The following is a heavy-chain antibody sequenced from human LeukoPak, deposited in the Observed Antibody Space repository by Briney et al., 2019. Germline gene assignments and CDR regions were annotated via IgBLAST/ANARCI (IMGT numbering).Heavy chain of an antibody. CDR1: GFTFSDYY. CDR2: ISSRTSDT. J-gene: IGHJ4*02. CDR3: TRVGSSGSVDY. V-gene: IGHV3-11*06. D-gene: IGHD1-1*01. Sequence: KPGGSLRLSCAASGFTFSDYYMSWIRQAPWKGLEWVSYISSRTSDTNYVDSVKGRFTISRDNAKNSLYLHMNSLRAEDTAVYYCTRVGSSGSVDYWGQGTLVTVSS.